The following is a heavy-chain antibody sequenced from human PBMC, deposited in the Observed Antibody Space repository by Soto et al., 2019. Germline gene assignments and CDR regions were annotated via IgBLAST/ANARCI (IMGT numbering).Heavy chain of an antibody. Sequence: QVQLVQSGGEVKKPGASVKVSCKTSGYTFTTYSITWVRQAPGQGLEWVGWINTYHGQTHYAQKFQGRLTVTADTSSGTVYMELRSLASDDTAVYYCARGPQTSDFWGQGTLVTVSS. CDR1: GYTFTTYS. J-gene: IGHJ4*02. CDR3: ARGPQTSDF. V-gene: IGHV1-18*04. D-gene: IGHD2-2*01. CDR2: INTYHGQT.